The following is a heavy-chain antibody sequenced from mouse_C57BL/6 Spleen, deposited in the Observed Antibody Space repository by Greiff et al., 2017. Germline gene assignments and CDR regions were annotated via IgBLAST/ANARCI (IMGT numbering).Heavy chain of an antibody. V-gene: IGHV2-2*01. J-gene: IGHJ4*01. D-gene: IGHD1-1*01. Sequence: VKLVEPGPGLVQPSQSLSITCTVSGFSLTSYGVHWVRQSPGKGLEWLGVIWSGGSTAYNAAFISRLSISKDKSKSQVFFKMNSLQADDTAIYYCASITTVVADYAMDYWGQGTSVTVSS. CDR2: IWSGGST. CDR1: GFSLTSYG. CDR3: ASITTVVADYAMDY.